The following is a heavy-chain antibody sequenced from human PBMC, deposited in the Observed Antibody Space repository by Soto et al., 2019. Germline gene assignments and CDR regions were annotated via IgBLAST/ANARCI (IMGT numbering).Heavy chain of an antibody. CDR1: GGTFSSYA. Sequence: ASVKVSCKASGGTFSSYAISWVRQAPGQGLEWMGGIIPIFGTANYAQKFQGRVTITADESTSTAYMELSSLRSEDTAVYYWARGGGDTMVRGVIIKNNWFDPWGQGTLVTSPQ. CDR3: ARGGGDTMVRGVIIKNNWFDP. J-gene: IGHJ5*02. CDR2: IIPIFGTA. D-gene: IGHD3-10*01. V-gene: IGHV1-69*13.